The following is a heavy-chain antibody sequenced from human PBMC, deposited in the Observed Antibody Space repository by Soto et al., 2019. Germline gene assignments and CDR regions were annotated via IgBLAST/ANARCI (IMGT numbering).Heavy chain of an antibody. CDR3: ARTTYYYDSSGYYGQGLDY. D-gene: IGHD3-22*01. CDR1: GGSISSGGYS. V-gene: IGHV4-30-2*01. J-gene: IGHJ4*02. Sequence: SETLSLTCAVSGGSISSGGYSWSWIWQPPGKGLEWIGYIYHSGSTYYNPSLKSRVTISVDRSKNQFSLKLSSVTAADTAVYYCARTTYYYDSSGYYGQGLDYWGQGTLVTVSS. CDR2: IYHSGST.